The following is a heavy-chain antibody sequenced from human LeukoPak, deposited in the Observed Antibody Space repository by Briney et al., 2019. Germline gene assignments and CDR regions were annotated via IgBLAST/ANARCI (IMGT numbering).Heavy chain of an antibody. V-gene: IGHV1-24*01. CDR3: ATLAGDSSGSMFDY. CDR1: GYTLTELS. J-gene: IGHJ4*02. Sequence: GASVKVSCKVSGYTLTELSMHWVRQAPGKGLEWMGGFDPEDGETIYAQKFQGRVTMTEDTSTDTAYMELSSLRSEGTAVYYCATLAGDSSGSMFDYWGQGTLVTVSS. CDR2: FDPEDGET. D-gene: IGHD3-22*01.